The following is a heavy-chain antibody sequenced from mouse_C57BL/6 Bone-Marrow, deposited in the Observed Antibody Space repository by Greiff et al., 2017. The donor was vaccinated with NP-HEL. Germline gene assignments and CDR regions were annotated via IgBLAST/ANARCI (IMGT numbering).Heavy chain of an antibody. V-gene: IGHV1-80*01. CDR3: ARPNWDGYYFDY. CDR2: IYPGDGDT. J-gene: IGHJ2*01. CDR1: GYAFSSYW. D-gene: IGHD4-1*01. Sequence: QVQLQQSGAELVKPGASVKISCKASGYAFSSYWMNWVKQRPGKGLEWIGQIYPGDGDTNYNGKFKGKATLTADKSSSTAYMQLSSLTSEDSAVYFCARPNWDGYYFDYWGQGTTLTVSS.